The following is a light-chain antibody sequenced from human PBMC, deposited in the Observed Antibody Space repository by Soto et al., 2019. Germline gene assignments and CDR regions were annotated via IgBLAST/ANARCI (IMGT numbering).Light chain of an antibody. J-gene: IGLJ2*01. CDR1: SSDVGSCKY. Sequence: QSALTQPPSASGSPGQSVTIACTRTSSDVGSCKYVSWYQQHPGKAPKLIIYEVIKRPSGVPDRFSGSKSGNTASLTVSGLQAEDEADYYCSSYADSNNVEMLFGGGTKLTVL. CDR3: SSYADSNNVEML. CDR2: EVI. V-gene: IGLV2-8*01.